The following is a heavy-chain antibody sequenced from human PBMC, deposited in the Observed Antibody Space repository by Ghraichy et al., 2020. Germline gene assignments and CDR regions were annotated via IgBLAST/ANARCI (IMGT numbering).Heavy chain of an antibody. D-gene: IGHD2-2*01. CDR3: ARDLVPAAPFYYYYGMDV. V-gene: IGHV3-30*03. CDR2: ISYDGSNK. Sequence: LSLTCAASGFTFSSYGMHWVRQAPGKGLEWVAVISYDGSNKYYADSVKGRFTISRDNSKNTLYLQMNSLRAEDTAVYYCARDLVPAAPFYYYYGMDVWGQGTTVTVSS. J-gene: IGHJ6*02. CDR1: GFTFSSYG.